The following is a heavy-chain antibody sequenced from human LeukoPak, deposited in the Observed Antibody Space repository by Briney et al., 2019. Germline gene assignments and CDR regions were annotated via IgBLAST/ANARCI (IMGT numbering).Heavy chain of an antibody. CDR3: ARNLIPEQLVLNF. D-gene: IGHD6-13*01. Sequence: SETLSLTCTVSGGSISSYYWSWIRQPPGKGLEWIGYIYYTGSTTYNPSLKSRVTMSVDTSKNQFSLNLRSVTPEDTAVYYWARNLIPEQLVLNFWGQGTLVTVSS. CDR1: GGSISSYY. J-gene: IGHJ4*02. CDR2: IYYTGST. V-gene: IGHV4-59*01.